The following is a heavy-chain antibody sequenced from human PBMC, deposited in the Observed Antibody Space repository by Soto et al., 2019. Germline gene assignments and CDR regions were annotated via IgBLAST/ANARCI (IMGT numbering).Heavy chain of an antibody. D-gene: IGHD6-19*01. V-gene: IGHV4-31*03. CDR1: GGSISSGGYY. CDR2: IYYSGST. CDR3: ARDRYSSGYYFDY. J-gene: IGHJ4*02. Sequence: QVQLQESGPGLVKPSQTLSLTCTVSGGSISSGGYYWSWIRQHPGKGLEWIGYIYYSGSTYYNPSLKSRGTISVDTSKNQFSLKLSSVTAADTAVYYCARDRYSSGYYFDYWGQGTLVTVSS.